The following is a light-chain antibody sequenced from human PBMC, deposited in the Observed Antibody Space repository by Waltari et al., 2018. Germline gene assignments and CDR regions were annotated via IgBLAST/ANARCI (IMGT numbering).Light chain of an antibody. J-gene: IGKJ2*01. CDR1: QSIMSW. Sequence: DVQMTQSPSTLSASVGDTVSITCRASQSIMSWLAWYQQKAGKAPKVLISKASTLESGVPSRISGSESVTEFTLTISNLQPDDFATYYCQQYNTDYTFGQGTILEIK. CDR2: KAS. V-gene: IGKV1-5*03. CDR3: QQYNTDYT.